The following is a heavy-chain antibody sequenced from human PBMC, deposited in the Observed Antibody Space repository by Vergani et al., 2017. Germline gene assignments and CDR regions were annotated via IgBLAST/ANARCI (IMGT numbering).Heavy chain of an antibody. V-gene: IGHV1-2*02. D-gene: IGHD3-10*01. J-gene: IGHJ5*02. CDR1: GYTLTELS. CDR2: INPNSGGT. CDR3: ATNSMVRGDWFDP. Sequence: QVQLVQSGAEVKKPGASVKVSCKVSGYTLTELSMHWVRQAPGKGLEWMGWINPNSGGTNYAQKFQGRVTMTRDTSISTAYMELSRLRSDETAVYYCATNSMVRGDWFDPWGQGTLVTVSS.